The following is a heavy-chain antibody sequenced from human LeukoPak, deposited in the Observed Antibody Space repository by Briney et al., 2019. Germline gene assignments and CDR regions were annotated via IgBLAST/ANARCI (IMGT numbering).Heavy chain of an antibody. Sequence: GESLKISCQGSGYSFTDYWIGWVRQVPGKGLEWMGSIAPSDFDSRYSPSFQGQVTMSVDKSISTAYLQWTSLTASDTAIYYCYCGPNYLENWGQGTLVTVSS. CDR1: GYSFTDYW. D-gene: IGHD4/OR15-4a*01. J-gene: IGHJ4*02. CDR2: IAPSDFDS. V-gene: IGHV5-51*01. CDR3: YCGPNYLEN.